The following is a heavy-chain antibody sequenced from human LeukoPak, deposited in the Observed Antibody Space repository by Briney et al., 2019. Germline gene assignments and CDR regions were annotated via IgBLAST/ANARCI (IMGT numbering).Heavy chain of an antibody. V-gene: IGHV3-21*01. D-gene: IGHD6-19*01. CDR3: ARRGYSSGPLDY. CDR1: GFTFSSYS. CDR2: ISSSSSYI. Sequence: GGSPRLSCAASGFTFSSYSMNWVRQAPGKGLEWVSSISSSSSYIYYADSVKGRFTISRDNAKNSLYLQMNSLRAEDTAVYYCARRGYSSGPLDYWGQGTLVTVSS. J-gene: IGHJ4*02.